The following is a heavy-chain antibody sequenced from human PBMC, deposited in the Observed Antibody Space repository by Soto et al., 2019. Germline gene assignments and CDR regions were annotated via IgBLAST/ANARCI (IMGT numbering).Heavy chain of an antibody. CDR3: ARGTTLAIFDYGMDV. J-gene: IGHJ6*02. CDR1: GFTFTSYA. V-gene: IGHV3-30-3*01. CDR2: ISNDGSNY. D-gene: IGHD3-3*01. Sequence: QVQLVESGGGVVQPGRSLRLSCAASGFTFTSYAMHWVRQAPGKGLEWVAVISNDGSNYYYADSVRGRFTISRDNTKNTLFLQMSSLRGEDSAVYYCARGTTLAIFDYGMDVWGQGTTVTVSS.